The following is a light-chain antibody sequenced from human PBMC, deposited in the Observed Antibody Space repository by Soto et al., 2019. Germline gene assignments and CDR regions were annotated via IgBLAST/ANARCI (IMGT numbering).Light chain of an antibody. J-gene: IGKJ5*01. Sequence: EIVLTQTAGTLSLSPGERATLSCKASQSIRYNYLAWYQQRPGQAPRLIIYDASSRATGVPDRFNGSWSGTDCTLTISRLEPEDVAVYSCQQYDGSSITFGQGTRLEIK. CDR3: QQYDGSSIT. CDR1: QSIRYNY. CDR2: DAS. V-gene: IGKV3-20*01.